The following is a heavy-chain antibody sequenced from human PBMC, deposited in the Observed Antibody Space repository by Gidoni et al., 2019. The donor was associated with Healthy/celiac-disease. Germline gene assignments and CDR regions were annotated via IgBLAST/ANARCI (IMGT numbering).Heavy chain of an antibody. CDR1: GFTFSSYG. CDR2: ISYDGSNK. J-gene: IGHJ4*02. V-gene: IGHV3-30*18. D-gene: IGHD3-22*01. CDR3: AKDTYYYDSSGGFDY. Sequence: QVQLVESGGGVVQPGRSLRLSCAASGFTFSSYGMHWVRQAPGKGLEWVAVISYDGSNKYYADSVKGRFTISRDNSKNTLYLQMNSLRAEDTAVYYCAKDTYYYDSSGGFDYWGQGTLVTVSS.